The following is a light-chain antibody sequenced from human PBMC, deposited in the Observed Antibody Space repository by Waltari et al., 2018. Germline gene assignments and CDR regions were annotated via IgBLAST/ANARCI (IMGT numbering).Light chain of an antibody. CDR1: QSLVPVNGNTY. CDR2: WVF. J-gene: IGKJ2*01. V-gene: IGKV2-30*02. CDR3: MQGTRGPYT. Sequence: EVVMTQSPVSLSVTLGQAASISCKSRQSLVPVNGNTYLNWFHQRPGQSPRRLIYWVFNRDSGVPDRFSGSGSGTDFTLGISRVEAEDVGVYYCMQGTRGPYTFGQGTQLDIK.